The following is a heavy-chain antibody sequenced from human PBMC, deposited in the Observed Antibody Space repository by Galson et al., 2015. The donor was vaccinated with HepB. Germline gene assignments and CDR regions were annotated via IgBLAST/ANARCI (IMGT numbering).Heavy chain of an antibody. D-gene: IGHD2-15*01. J-gene: IGHJ4*02. CDR2: ISSNGGST. V-gene: IGHV3-64D*06. Sequence: SLRLSCAASGFTFSSYAMHWVRQAPGKGLDYVSAISSNGGSTYYADSVKGRFTISRDNSKNTLYLQMSSLRAEDTAVYYCVKGKVVVAALFDYWGQGTLVTVSS. CDR1: GFTFSSYA. CDR3: VKGKVVVAALFDY.